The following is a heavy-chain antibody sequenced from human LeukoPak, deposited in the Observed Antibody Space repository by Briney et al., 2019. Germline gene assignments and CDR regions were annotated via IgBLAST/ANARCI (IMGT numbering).Heavy chain of an antibody. V-gene: IGHV5-51*01. J-gene: IGHJ3*02. CDR3: TRNRVGVLEWLSRWDAFDI. Sequence: GESLKISCKASGYTFSTSWIGWVRQMPGKGLEWMGIIYPGDSDTRYSPSFQGQVTISVDGSITTAYLQWSSLKASDTAMYYCTRNRVGVLEWLSRWDAFDIWGQGTMVTVST. D-gene: IGHD3-3*01. CDR1: GYTFSTSW. CDR2: IYPGDSDT.